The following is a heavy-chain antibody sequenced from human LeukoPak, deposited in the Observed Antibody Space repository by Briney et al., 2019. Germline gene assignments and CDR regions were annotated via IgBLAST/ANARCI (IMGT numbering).Heavy chain of an antibody. V-gene: IGHV4-34*01. CDR3: ATRESIVVVVAAKPSKYYYYGMDV. CDR1: GGSFSGYY. CDR2: INHSGST. D-gene: IGHD2-15*01. Sequence: SETLSLTCAVYGGSFSGYYWSWIRQPPGKGLEWIGEINHSGSTNYNPSLKSRVTISVDTSKNQFSLKLNSVTAADTAVYYCATRESIVVVVAAKPSKYYYYGMDVWGQGTTVTVSS. J-gene: IGHJ6*02.